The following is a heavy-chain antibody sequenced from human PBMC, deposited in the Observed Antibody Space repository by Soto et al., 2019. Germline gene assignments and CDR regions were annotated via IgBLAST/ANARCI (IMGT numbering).Heavy chain of an antibody. CDR2: INSDGSST. V-gene: IGHV3-74*01. D-gene: IGHD6-13*01. Sequence: EVQLVESGGGVVQPGGSLRLSCAASGFTFSSYWMHWVRQAPGEGLVWVSRINSDGSSTSYEDSVKGRFTISRDNAKNTLYLQMNSLRAEDTAVYYCAIDYRERAYSSSCGYWGQGTLVTVSS. J-gene: IGHJ4*02. CDR1: GFTFSSYW. CDR3: AIDYRERAYSSSCGY.